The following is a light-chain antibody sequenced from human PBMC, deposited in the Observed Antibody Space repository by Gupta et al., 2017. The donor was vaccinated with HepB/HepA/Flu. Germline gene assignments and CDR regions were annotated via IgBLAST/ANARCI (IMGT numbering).Light chain of an antibody. CDR1: QSINHW. CDR3: QQYHESSLT. V-gene: IGKV1-5*03. CDR2: QAS. J-gene: IGKJ1*01. Sequence: DIQMTQSPSSLSASVGDRVTITCRASQSINHWLAWYQQRPGKAPNLLIYQASTLETGAPSRFSGSGSGTEFTLTIRSLQPDDFATYYCQQYHESSLTFGQGTKVEIK.